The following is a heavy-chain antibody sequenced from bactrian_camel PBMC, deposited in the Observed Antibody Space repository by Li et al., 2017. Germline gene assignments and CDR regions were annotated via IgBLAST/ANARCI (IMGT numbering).Heavy chain of an antibody. CDR1: SYAFSNCG. Sequence: HVQLVESGGGSVMEGGSLKLSCVASSYAFSNCGMGWWRQAPGKEREFVATIRRDSSTSYAASVKGRFTISQDNAKNTMYLRMNNLKPEDTAMYYCAFAPGFTLWRGFLDADVHKFWGRGTQVTVS. CDR2: IRRDSST. V-gene: IGHV3S53*01. D-gene: IGHD4*01. CDR3: AFAPGFTLWRGFLDADVHKF. J-gene: IGHJ4*01.